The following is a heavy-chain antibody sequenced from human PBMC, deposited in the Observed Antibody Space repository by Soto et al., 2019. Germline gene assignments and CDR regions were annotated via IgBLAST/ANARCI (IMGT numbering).Heavy chain of an antibody. Sequence: PGGSLRLSCAASGFTFDDYAMHWVRQAPGKGLEWVSGISWNSGSIGYADSVKGRFTISRDNAKNSLYLQMNSLRAEDTALYYCAKAVAGTMSFAFDIWGQGTMVTVSS. CDR1: GFTFDDYA. CDR2: ISWNSGSI. J-gene: IGHJ3*02. D-gene: IGHD6-19*01. V-gene: IGHV3-9*01. CDR3: AKAVAGTMSFAFDI.